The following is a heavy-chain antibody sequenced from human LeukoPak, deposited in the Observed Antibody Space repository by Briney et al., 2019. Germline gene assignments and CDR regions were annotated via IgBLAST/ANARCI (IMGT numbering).Heavy chain of an antibody. J-gene: IGHJ4*02. CDR1: GFTFSSYA. CDR3: VKDAYYFDSTNYYYYFDY. D-gene: IGHD3-22*01. Sequence: GGPLRLSGSASGFTFSSYAMHWVRQAPGKGLEYVSDISSNGGSTYYADSVKGRFTISRDNSKNTLYLQMSCLRAEDTAVYYCVKDAYYFDSTNYYYYFDYWGQGTLVTVSS. V-gene: IGHV3-64D*06. CDR2: ISSNGGST.